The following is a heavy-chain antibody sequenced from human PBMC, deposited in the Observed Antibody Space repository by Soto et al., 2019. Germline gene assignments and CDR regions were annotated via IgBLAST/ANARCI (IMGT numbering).Heavy chain of an antibody. CDR3: ARGGTIFGVVTNFDY. J-gene: IGHJ4*02. CDR2: IKHSGST. D-gene: IGHD3-3*01. CDR1: GGAFRGYY. V-gene: IGHV4-34*01. Sequence: PSETLSLTCAVYGGAFRGYYWRWVRQTPGKGLEWIGEIKHSGSTTYNPSLKSRVTISVDTSKNQFSLKLSSVTAADTAVYYCARGGTIFGVVTNFDYWGQGTLVTVSS.